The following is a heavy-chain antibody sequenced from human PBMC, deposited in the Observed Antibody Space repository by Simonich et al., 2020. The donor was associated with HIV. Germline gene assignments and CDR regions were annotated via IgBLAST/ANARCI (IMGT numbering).Heavy chain of an antibody. CDR1: GASARSGAYY. Sequence: QVQLQQWGAGLLKPSETLSLTCTVSGASARSGAYYWSWIRQHPGKGLEWIGNIYYSGNTYYNPSLKSRLSISIDTSRNQFSLKLSSVTAADTAVYYCARGADYNYGYVGFDYWGQGTLVTVSS. CDR3: ARGADYNYGYVGFDY. CDR2: IYYSGNT. J-gene: IGHJ4*02. D-gene: IGHD3-16*01. V-gene: IGHV4-31*02.